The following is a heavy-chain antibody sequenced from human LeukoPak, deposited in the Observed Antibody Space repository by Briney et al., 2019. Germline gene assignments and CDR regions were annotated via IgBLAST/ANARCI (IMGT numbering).Heavy chain of an antibody. CDR1: GYTFIDYY. J-gene: IGHJ4*02. V-gene: IGHV1-2*04. D-gene: IGHD2-21*02. CDR2: INPNSGDT. Sequence: GSVEVSCEASGYTFIDYYLHWVRQAPGQGLQWVAWINPNSGDTGYARSFLGWVTLTRDTSITTAYMDLTNLRSDDTAVYYCTRERPMLVVVTATDLDYWGQGTLVTVSS. CDR3: TRERPMLVVVTATDLDY.